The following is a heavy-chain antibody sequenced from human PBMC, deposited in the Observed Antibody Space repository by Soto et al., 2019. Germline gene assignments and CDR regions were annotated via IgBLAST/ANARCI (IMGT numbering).Heavy chain of an antibody. CDR2: IHHSGST. CDR1: GGSLSGDY. CDR3: ARHGGHFFDY. Sequence: SETLSLTCAVYGGSLSGDYWSWIRQPPGKGLEWIGEIHHSGSTKYNPSLKSRVSISMDTSKDQFSLNLNSVTAADTSVYYCARHGGHFFDYWGQGILVTVSS. J-gene: IGHJ4*02. V-gene: IGHV4-34*01.